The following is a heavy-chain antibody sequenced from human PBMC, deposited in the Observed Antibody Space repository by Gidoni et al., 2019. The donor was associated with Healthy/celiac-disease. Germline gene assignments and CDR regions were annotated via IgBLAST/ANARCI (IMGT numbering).Heavy chain of an antibody. CDR1: GGSISSYY. Sequence: QVQLQESGPGLVTPSATLSLTCTVSGGSISSYYWSWIRQPPGKGLEWIGYIYYRGSTNYNPSLKSRVTISVDTSKNQFSLRLRSVTAADTAVYFCARDFYGGKTAFAYWGQGTPVTVSS. V-gene: IGHV4-59*01. CDR2: IYYRGST. CDR3: ARDFYGGKTAFAY. D-gene: IGHD4-17*01. J-gene: IGHJ4*02.